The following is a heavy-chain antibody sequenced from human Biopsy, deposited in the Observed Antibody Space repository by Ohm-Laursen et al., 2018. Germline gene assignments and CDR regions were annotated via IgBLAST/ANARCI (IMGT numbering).Heavy chain of an antibody. V-gene: IGHV4-59*13. CDR3: ARGSSYGYDFDY. J-gene: IGHJ4*02. CDR1: DGSINSYY. D-gene: IGHD5-18*01. CDR2: FYYSGTT. Sequence: GTLSLTCTVSDGSINSYYWNWIRQPPGRRREWIGNFYYSGTTNFNPSLKSRVTISVDTSKNQFSLKLSSVTAADTAVYFCARGSSYGYDFDYWGQGTLVAVSS.